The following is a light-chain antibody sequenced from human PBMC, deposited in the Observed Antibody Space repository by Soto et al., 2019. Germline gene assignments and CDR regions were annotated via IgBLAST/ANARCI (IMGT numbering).Light chain of an antibody. CDR3: QQSYNIPPT. V-gene: IGKV3-15*01. CDR2: GAS. Sequence: PDPLSLSPGERATLSCRASQSVTTNMAWYQQKPGQAPRLLIYGASTRATGIPARFSGSGSGTDFALTISGLQPEDFATYYCQQSYNIPPTFGQGTKVDIK. J-gene: IGKJ1*01. CDR1: QSVTTN.